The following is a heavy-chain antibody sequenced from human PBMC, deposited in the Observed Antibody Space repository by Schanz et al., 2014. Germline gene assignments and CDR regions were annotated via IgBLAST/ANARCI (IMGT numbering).Heavy chain of an antibody. D-gene: IGHD3-10*01. CDR2: ISWNSGTI. CDR1: GFTFDKYA. V-gene: IGHV3-9*01. Sequence: VQLVESGGGVVQPGRSLRLSCAASGFTFDKYAMHWVRQAPGKGLEWVSVISWNSGTIGYADSVKGRFTISRDNAKNSLYLQMNSLRAEDTAVYHCVSSGSYSSYAFWGQGTLVTVSS. CDR3: VSSGSYSSYAF. J-gene: IGHJ4*02.